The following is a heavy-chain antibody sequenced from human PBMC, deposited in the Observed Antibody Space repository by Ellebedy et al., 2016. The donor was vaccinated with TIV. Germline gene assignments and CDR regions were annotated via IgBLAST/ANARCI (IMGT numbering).Heavy chain of an antibody. J-gene: IGHJ4*02. D-gene: IGHD2-2*01. V-gene: IGHV3-30*03. Sequence: GGSLRLXCAASGFSFDTYGMHWVRQAPGKGLEWVAVISYDESNKYYGDSVKGRFTISRDNSKNALYLQMNSLSAEDTAVYYCARNPRSTYCSSTNCYPSDYIDYWGQGTPVTVSS. CDR3: ARNPRSTYCSSTNCYPSDYIDY. CDR1: GFSFDTYG. CDR2: ISYDESNK.